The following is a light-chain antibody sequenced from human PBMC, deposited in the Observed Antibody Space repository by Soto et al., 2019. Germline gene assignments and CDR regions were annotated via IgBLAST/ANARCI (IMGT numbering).Light chain of an antibody. CDR2: DSS. CDR3: QPYDNLPRT. V-gene: IGKV1-33*01. Sequence: DIQMTQSPSSLSASVGDRVTITCQASQDISNYLNWYQQKPGKAPKLLIYDSSNLETWVPSRFSGSGSGTDFTFTISSLQTEDIATYYCQPYDNLPRTFGGGTKVEIK. J-gene: IGKJ4*01. CDR1: QDISNY.